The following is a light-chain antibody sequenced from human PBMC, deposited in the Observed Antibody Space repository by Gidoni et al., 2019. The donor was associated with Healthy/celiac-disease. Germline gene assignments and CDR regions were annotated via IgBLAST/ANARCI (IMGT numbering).Light chain of an antibody. V-gene: IGKV1-NL1*01. J-gene: IGKJ1*01. CDR3: QQYYSNPQT. CDR1: QGISNS. Sequence: DIQMTQSPSSLSASVGDRVTITCRASQGISNSLAWYQQKPGKAPKLLLYAASRLESGVPSRFSGSGSGTDYTLTISSLQPEDFATYYCQQYYSNPQTFXXXTKVEIK. CDR2: AAS.